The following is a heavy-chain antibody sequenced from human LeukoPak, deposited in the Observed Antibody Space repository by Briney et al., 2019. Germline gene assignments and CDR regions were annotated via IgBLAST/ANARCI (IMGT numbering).Heavy chain of an antibody. CDR2: IYYSGST. J-gene: IGHJ4*02. Sequence: SSETLSLTCTVSGGSISSYYWSWIRQPPGKGLEWIGYIYYSGSTNYNPSLKSRVTISVDTSKNQFSLKLSSVTAADTAVYYCARKVGGWGSYFDYWGQGTLVTVSS. CDR3: ARKVGGWGSYFDY. CDR1: GGSISSYY. D-gene: IGHD6-19*01. V-gene: IGHV4-59*01.